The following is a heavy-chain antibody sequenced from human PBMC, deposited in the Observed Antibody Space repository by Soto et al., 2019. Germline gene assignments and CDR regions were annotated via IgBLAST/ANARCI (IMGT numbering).Heavy chain of an antibody. Sequence: LVESGGVVVQPGRSLRLSCAASGFTFSSFGMHWVRQAPGKGLEWLALIYYDGSKKYYADSVKGRFTISRDNSRNTVYLQMNSLRAEDTAVYFCARNRGSAWYFFDLSGRGTLVTVSS. J-gene: IGHJ2*01. D-gene: IGHD6-19*01. CDR2: IYYDGSKK. CDR3: ARNRGSAWYFFDL. CDR1: GFTFSSFG. V-gene: IGHV3-33*01.